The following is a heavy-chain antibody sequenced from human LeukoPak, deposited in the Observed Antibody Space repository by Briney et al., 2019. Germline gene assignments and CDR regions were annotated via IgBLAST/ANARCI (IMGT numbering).Heavy chain of an antibody. D-gene: IGHD3-22*01. J-gene: IGHJ4*02. V-gene: IGHV3-7*01. CDR1: GFTFSSYW. CDR3: ARVDNYYDSSGYYSLDY. CDR2: IKQDGSEK. Sequence: GGSLRLSCAASGFTFSSYWMSWVRQAPGKGLEWVANIKQDGSEKYYVDSVKGRFTISRDNAKSSLYLQMNSLRAEDTAVYYCARVDNYYDSSGYYSLDYWGQGTLVTVSS.